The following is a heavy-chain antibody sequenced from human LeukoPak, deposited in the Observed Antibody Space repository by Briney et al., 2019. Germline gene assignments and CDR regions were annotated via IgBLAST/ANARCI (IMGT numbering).Heavy chain of an antibody. CDR2: ISYDGSNK. D-gene: IGHD3-22*01. V-gene: IGHV3-30*01. CDR3: ARDGFSGFDAFDI. J-gene: IGHJ3*02. Sequence: PGRSQRLSCAASGFTISSYAMHWVRQAPGKGLEWVAVISYDGSNKYYADSVKGRSTISRDNSKNTLYLQMNSLRAEDTAVYYCARDGFSGFDAFDIWGQGTMVTVSS. CDR1: GFTISSYA.